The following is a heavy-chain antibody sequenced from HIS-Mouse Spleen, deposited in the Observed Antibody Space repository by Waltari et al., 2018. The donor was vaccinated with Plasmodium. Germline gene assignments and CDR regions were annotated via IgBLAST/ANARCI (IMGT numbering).Heavy chain of an antibody. Sequence: EVQLVESGGGLVKPGGSLRLSCAASGFTFSYYRMNWVRQAPGNGLEWVSSISSSSSYIYYADSVKGRFTISRDNAKNSLYLQMNSLRAEDTAVYYCAREDILTGYYNDYWYFDLWGRGSLVTVSS. D-gene: IGHD3-9*01. CDR3: AREDILTGYYNDYWYFDL. J-gene: IGHJ2*01. CDR2: ISSSSSYI. V-gene: IGHV3-21*01. CDR1: GFTFSYYR.